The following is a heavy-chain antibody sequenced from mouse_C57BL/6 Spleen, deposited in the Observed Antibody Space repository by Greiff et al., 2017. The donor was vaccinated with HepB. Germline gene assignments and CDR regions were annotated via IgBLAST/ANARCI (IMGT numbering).Heavy chain of an antibody. CDR2: IDPEDGDT. J-gene: IGHJ1*03. D-gene: IGHD1-1*01. CDR1: GFNIKDYY. V-gene: IGHV14-1*01. Sequence: EVRLQQSGAELVRPGASVKLSCTASGFNIKDYYMHWVKQRPEQGLEWIGRIDPEDGDTEYAPKFQGKATMTADTSSNTAYLQLSSLTSEDTAVYYCANYGSSYWYFDVWGTGTTVTVSS. CDR3: ANYGSSYWYFDV.